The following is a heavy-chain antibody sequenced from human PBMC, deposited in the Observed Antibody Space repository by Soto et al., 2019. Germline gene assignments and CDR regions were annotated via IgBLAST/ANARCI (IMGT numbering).Heavy chain of an antibody. Sequence: PSETLSLTCAVSGGSISSGGYSWSWIRQPPGKGLEWIGYIYHSGSTYYNPSLKSRVTISVDRSKNQFSLKLSSVTAADTDVYYCARGQGDYWGQGTLVTVSS. CDR3: ARGQGDY. CDR2: IYHSGST. CDR1: GGSISSGGYS. V-gene: IGHV4-30-2*01. J-gene: IGHJ4*02.